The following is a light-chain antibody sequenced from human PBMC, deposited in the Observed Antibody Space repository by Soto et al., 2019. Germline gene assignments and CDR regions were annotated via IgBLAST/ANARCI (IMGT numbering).Light chain of an antibody. CDR2: EDS. Sequence: QSALPQPASVSGSPGQSITISCTGTSSDVGSYNLVSWYQHHPGKAPKVIIYEDSKRPSGASNRFSGSKSGNTASLTISGLQAEDEADYYCCSYAGRSSGVFGGGTKLTVL. CDR1: SSDVGSYNL. J-gene: IGLJ2*01. V-gene: IGLV2-23*01. CDR3: CSYAGRSSGV.